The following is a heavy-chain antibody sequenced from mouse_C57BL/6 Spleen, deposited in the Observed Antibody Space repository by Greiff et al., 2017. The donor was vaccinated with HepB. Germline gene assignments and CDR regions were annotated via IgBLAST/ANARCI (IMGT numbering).Heavy chain of an antibody. CDR3: ATATMTTREGRLFDY. Sequence: EVKVVESGGGLVKPGGSLKLSCAASGFTFSDYGMHWVRQAPEKGLEWVAYISSGSSTIYYADTVKGRFTISRDNAKNTLFLQMTSLRSEDTAMYYCATATMTTREGRLFDYWGQGTTLTVSS. CDR1: GFTFSDYG. CDR2: ISSGSSTI. D-gene: IGHD2-4*01. J-gene: IGHJ2*01. V-gene: IGHV5-17*01.